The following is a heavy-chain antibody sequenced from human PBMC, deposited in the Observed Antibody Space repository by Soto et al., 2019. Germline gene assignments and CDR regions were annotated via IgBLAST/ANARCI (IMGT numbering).Heavy chain of an antibody. CDR1: GFTFSSYA. CDR2: ISGNSGKT. V-gene: IGHV3-23*01. D-gene: IGHD2-8*01. CDR3: AKLGFVLMELYYFHQ. Sequence: GGSLRLSCTASGFTFSSYAMSWVRQAPGRELEWVSTISGNSGKTNYAESVKGRFSISRDNSKNTVHLQLDSLRAEDTAVYFCAKLGFVLMELYYFHQWGHGTLVTVSS. J-gene: IGHJ4*01.